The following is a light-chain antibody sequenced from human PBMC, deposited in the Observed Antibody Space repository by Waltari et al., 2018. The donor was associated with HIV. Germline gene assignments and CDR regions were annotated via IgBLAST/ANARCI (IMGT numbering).Light chain of an antibody. J-gene: IGKJ1*01. CDR2: SVS. CDR3: LQLSGFPRT. CDR1: RDIKKD. Sequence: DIQMTQSPPSLSTYVGDRVTITCRASRDIKKDLGWYQQKPGKSPRRLIYSVSTLSAGVPSRFRGGWSGTHFNLSIDGLQPEDMATYFCLQLSGFPRTFGQGT. V-gene: IGKV1-17*01.